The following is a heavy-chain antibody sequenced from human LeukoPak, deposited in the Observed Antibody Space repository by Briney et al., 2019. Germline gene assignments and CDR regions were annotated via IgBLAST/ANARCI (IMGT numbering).Heavy chain of an antibody. D-gene: IGHD6-13*01. CDR2: IYHSGRT. CDR3: ARFQSSSWYTAYNWFDP. V-gene: IGHV4-38-2*02. J-gene: IGHJ5*02. Sequence: PSETLSLTCTVSGYSISSGYYWGWIRQPPGKGLEWIGSIYHSGRTFYNPSLKSRVTISVDTSKNQFSLKLSSVTAADTAVYYCARFQSSSWYTAYNWFDPWGQGTLVTVSS. CDR1: GYSISSGYY.